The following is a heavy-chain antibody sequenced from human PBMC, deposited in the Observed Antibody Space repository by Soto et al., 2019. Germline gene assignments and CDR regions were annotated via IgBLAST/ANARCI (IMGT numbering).Heavy chain of an antibody. CDR3: ARLPYSGYDLEYYGMDV. CDR2: IYPGDSDT. J-gene: IGHJ6*02. D-gene: IGHD5-12*01. CDR1: GYSFTSYW. Sequence: GESLKISCKGSGYSFTSYWIGWVRQMPGKGLEWMGIIYPGDSDTRYSPSFQGQVTISADKSISTAYLQWSSLKASDTAMYYCARLPYSGYDLEYYGMDVWGQGTTVTVS. V-gene: IGHV5-51*01.